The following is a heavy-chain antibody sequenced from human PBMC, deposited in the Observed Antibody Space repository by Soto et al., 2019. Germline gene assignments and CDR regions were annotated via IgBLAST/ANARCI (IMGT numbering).Heavy chain of an antibody. Sequence: GESLKISCRGSGYSLTSYWIGWVRQMPGKGLEWMGIIYPGDSDTRYSPSFQGQVTISADKSISTAYLQWSSLKASDTAMYYCARLSYCSGGSCYSVKYYYGMDVWGQGTTVTVSS. CDR2: IYPGDSDT. D-gene: IGHD2-15*01. CDR3: ARLSYCSGGSCYSVKYYYGMDV. V-gene: IGHV5-51*01. CDR1: GYSLTSYW. J-gene: IGHJ6*02.